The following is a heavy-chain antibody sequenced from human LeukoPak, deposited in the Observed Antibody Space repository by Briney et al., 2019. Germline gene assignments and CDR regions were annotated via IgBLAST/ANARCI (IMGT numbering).Heavy chain of an antibody. Sequence: ASVKVSCKASGYTFSSYAIHWVRQAPGQRLEWMGWINSGNGNTKYSQELQGRVAITRDTSASTAYMELSSLRSEDTAVYYCARGVIAAAGNYYYYYMDVWGKGTTVTVSS. D-gene: IGHD6-13*01. J-gene: IGHJ6*03. V-gene: IGHV1-3*03. CDR1: GYTFSSYA. CDR2: INSGNGNT. CDR3: ARGVIAAAGNYYYYYMDV.